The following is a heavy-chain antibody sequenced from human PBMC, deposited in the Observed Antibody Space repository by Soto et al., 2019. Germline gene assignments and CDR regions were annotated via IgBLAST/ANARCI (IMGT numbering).Heavy chain of an antibody. CDR3: ARDIVVVPAAVPPSYYYYGMDV. V-gene: IGHV5-51*01. D-gene: IGHD2-2*01. CDR1: GYSFNSYW. J-gene: IGHJ6*02. CDR2: IFPSGSDT. Sequence: GESLKISCRGSGYSFNSYWIAWVRQMPGKGLEWMGIIFPSGSDTRYSPSFQGQVTISADKSISTAYLQWSSLKASDTAMYYCARDIVVVPAAVPPSYYYYGMDVWGQGTTVTVSS.